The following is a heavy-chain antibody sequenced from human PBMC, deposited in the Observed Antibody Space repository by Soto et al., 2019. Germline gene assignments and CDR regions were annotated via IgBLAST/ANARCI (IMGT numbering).Heavy chain of an antibody. D-gene: IGHD3-3*01. J-gene: IGHJ4*02. V-gene: IGHV4-59*01. CDR1: GGSISDYY. Sequence: SETLSLTCSVSGGSISDYYWSWIRQSQEKGLEYIAYSSYGGITNLNGALNGRVTMSIDTSKNQFSLKATSLTAADTAVYYCARDRKATYITGGFDSWGQGTLVTVS. CDR3: ARDRKATYITGGFDS. CDR2: SSYGGIT.